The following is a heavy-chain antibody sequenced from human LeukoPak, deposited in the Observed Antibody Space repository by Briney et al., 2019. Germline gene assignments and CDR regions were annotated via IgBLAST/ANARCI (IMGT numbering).Heavy chain of an antibody. D-gene: IGHD3-10*01. V-gene: IGHV1-3*01. Sequence: ASVKVSCKASGYTFTSYAMHWVRQAPGQRREWMGWINAGNGNTKYSQKFQGRVTITRDTSASTAYMELSSLRSEDTAVYYCATWWFGELLPFDYWGQGTLVTVSS. CDR2: INAGNGNT. CDR1: GYTFTSYA. CDR3: ATWWFGELLPFDY. J-gene: IGHJ4*02.